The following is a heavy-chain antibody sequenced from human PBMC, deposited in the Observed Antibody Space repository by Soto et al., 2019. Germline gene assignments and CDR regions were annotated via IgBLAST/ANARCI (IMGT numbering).Heavy chain of an antibody. Sequence: QVQVVESGGGVVQPGRSLRLSCAASGFTFSSYGMHWVRQAPGEGLEWVGGVWYDGSKIYYGDSVKGRLTMSRDNSRNTLYLEMNSLRADDTGVYYCARDSGLGVANYWFDLWGQGTTVTVSS. V-gene: IGHV3-33*01. J-gene: IGHJ3*01. CDR1: GFTFSSYG. CDR2: VWYDGSKI. D-gene: IGHD3-10*01. CDR3: ARDSGLGVANYWFDL.